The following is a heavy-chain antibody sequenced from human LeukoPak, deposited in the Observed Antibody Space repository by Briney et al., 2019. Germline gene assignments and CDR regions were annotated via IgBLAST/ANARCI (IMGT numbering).Heavy chain of an antibody. J-gene: IGHJ4*02. CDR1: GFTFSYFW. CDR2: TNTDGSYS. Sequence: PGGSLRLSCAASGFTFSYFWMHWFRQTPGKGLVWVSCTNTDGSYSSYADSVKGRFTISRDNVRNTLYLQMGSLRAEDSAVYYCARDFDGPRASDYWGQGISVTVSS. CDR3: ARDFDGPRASDY. V-gene: IGHV3-74*01. D-gene: IGHD4-17*01.